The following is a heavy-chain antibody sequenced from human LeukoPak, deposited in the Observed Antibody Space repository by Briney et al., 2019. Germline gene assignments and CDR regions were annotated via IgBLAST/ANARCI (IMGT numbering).Heavy chain of an antibody. CDR3: ARDSVGGNSPFRYYYYGMDV. J-gene: IGHJ6*02. CDR1: GGSISSYY. V-gene: IGHV4-4*07. Sequence: SETLSLTCTVSGGSISSYYWSWIRQPAGKGLEWIGRIYTSGSTNYNPSLKSRVTMSVDTSKNQFSLKLSSVTAAATAVYYCARDSVGGNSPFRYYYYGMDVWGQGTTVTVSS. D-gene: IGHD4-23*01. CDR2: IYTSGST.